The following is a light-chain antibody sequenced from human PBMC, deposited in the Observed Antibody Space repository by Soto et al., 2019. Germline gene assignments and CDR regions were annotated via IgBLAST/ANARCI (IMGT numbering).Light chain of an antibody. Sequence: QYVLTQPPSASGSPGQSVTISCTGTSSDVGGYDYVSWYQQHPGKAPKLMIYEVTKRPSGVPDRFSGSRSGNTASLTVSGLQADDEADYYCSSFAGSNDYVVFGGGTKLTVL. CDR1: SSDVGGYDY. V-gene: IGLV2-8*01. CDR3: SSFAGSNDYVV. CDR2: EVT. J-gene: IGLJ2*01.